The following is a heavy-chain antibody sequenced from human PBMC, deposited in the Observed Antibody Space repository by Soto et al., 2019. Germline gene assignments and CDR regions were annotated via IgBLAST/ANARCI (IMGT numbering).Heavy chain of an antibody. Sequence: EVQLLESGGGLVQPGGSLRLSCAASGFTFSSYAMSWVRQAPWNGLEWVSAISSSGGNTYYADSVKGRFTISRDNSKNTLYLQMNSLRAEDTAVSFCAKALHNCNVGGHFDYWGQGTLVTVSS. V-gene: IGHV3-23*01. CDR3: AKALHNCNVGGHFDY. J-gene: IGHJ4*02. CDR2: ISSSGGNT. D-gene: IGHD1-1*01. CDR1: GFTFSSYA.